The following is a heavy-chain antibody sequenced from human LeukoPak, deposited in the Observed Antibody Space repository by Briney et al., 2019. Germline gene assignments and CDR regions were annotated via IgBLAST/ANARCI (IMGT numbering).Heavy chain of an antibody. D-gene: IGHD2-2*02. CDR3: ARGHRGLGKVVPAAIGY. CDR2: INHTGST. J-gene: IGHJ4*02. CDR1: GESFSDYY. Sequence: SETLSLTCAVYGESFSDYYWIWIRQPPGKGLEWIWDINHTGSTNYNPSLTSRVTISVDTSNNQFSLKLSSVTAADTAVYYCARGHRGLGKVVPAAIGYWGQGTLVTVSS. V-gene: IGHV4-34*01.